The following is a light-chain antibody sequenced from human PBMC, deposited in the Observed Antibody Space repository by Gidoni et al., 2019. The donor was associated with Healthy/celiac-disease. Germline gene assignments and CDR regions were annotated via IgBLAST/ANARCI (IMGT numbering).Light chain of an antibody. CDR1: QDISNY. CDR3: QQYDNRQIT. Sequence: MQMTQSPSSLSASVGDRVTSTCQASQDISNYVNWYQQKPGKDPKLLIYEAPNLETGVRSRFSGSGSGTEFTCTISSLQPEDIATYDCQQYDNRQITLGEGTRLEIK. CDR2: EAP. J-gene: IGKJ5*01. V-gene: IGKV1-33*01.